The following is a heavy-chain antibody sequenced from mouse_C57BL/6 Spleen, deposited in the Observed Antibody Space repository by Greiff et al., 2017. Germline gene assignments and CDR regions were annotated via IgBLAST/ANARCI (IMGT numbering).Heavy chain of an antibody. J-gene: IGHJ3*01. CDR1: GHTFTDYE. CDR2: IDPETGGT. V-gene: IGHV1-15*01. CDR3: TRWNYYGSSPAWFAY. Sequence: QVQLKQSGAELVRPGASVTLSCKASGHTFTDYEMHWVKQTPVHGLEWIGAIDPETGGTAYNQKFKGKAILTADKSSSTAYMELRSLTSEDSAVYYCTRWNYYGSSPAWFAYWGQGTLVTVSA. D-gene: IGHD1-1*01.